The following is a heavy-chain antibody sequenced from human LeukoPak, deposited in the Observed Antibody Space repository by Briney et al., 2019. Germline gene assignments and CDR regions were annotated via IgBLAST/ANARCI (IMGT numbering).Heavy chain of an antibody. D-gene: IGHD3-10*01. CDR3: ARGVRDSGDYDDAFDL. Sequence: SETLSLTCTASGGSISSVKDYWAWIRQPPGKGLEWIATGDYSGGTYYNPSLESRVTISADMSKNQVSLKLSSVTAADTAVYYCARGVRDSGDYDDAFDLRARRTAVTLS. CDR1: GGSISSVKDY. J-gene: IGHJ3*01. V-gene: IGHV4-39*07. CDR2: GDYSGGT.